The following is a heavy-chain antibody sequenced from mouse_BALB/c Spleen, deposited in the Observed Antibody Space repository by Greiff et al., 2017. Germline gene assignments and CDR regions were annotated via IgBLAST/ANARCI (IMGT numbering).Heavy chain of an antibody. J-gene: IGHJ1*01. D-gene: IGHD2-4*01. Sequence: QVQLKESGPGLVAPSQSLSITCTVSGFSLTSYDISWIRQPPGKGLEWLGVIWTGGGTNYNSAFMSRLSISKDNSKSQVFLKMNSLQTDDTAIYYCVRGDGDDYGFDVWGAGTTVTVSS. CDR2: IWTGGGT. V-gene: IGHV2-9-2*01. CDR3: VRGDGDDYGFDV. CDR1: GFSLTSYD.